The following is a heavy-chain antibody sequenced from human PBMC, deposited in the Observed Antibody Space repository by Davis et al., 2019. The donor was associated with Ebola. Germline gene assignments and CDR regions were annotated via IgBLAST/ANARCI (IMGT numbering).Heavy chain of an antibody. V-gene: IGHV4-39*01. CDR3: ARLSYYDFWSGYTPGTYYHYGMDV. CDR2: FYYSVST. Sequence: SETLSLTCTVSGGSIRAKSYHWGCIRQPPGKGLEWIGAFYYSVSTYYNPSLKSRVSTSVDTSKNQFSLRLSSVTAADTAVYYCARLSYYDFWSGYTPGTYYHYGMDVWGQGTTVTVSS. J-gene: IGHJ6*02. D-gene: IGHD3-3*01. CDR1: GGSIRAKSYH.